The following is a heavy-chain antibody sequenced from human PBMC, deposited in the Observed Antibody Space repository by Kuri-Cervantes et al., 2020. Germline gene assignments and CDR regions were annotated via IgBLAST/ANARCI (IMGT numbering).Heavy chain of an antibody. CDR3: ARPYSSGWLHFDY. J-gene: IGHJ4*02. Sequence: GESLKISCAASGFTFSSYSMNWVRQAPGKGLEWISYITSRSSPIYYADSVKGRFTISRDNAKNSLYLQMSSLRPEDTAVYYCARPYSSGWLHFDYWGQGTLVTVSS. V-gene: IGHV3-48*01. CDR1: GFTFSSYS. D-gene: IGHD6-19*01. CDR2: ITSRSSPI.